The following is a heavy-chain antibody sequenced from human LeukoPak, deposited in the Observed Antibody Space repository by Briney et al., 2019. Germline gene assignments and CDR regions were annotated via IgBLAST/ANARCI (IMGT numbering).Heavy chain of an antibody. J-gene: IGHJ6*02. D-gene: IGHD5-12*01. CDR1: GFTFSSYA. CDR3: ARVGGYDFDYYYYGMDV. Sequence: GGSLRLSCAASGFTFSSYAMSWVRQAPGKGLEWVANIKQDGSEKYYVDSVKGRFTISRDNAKNSLYLQMNSLRAEDTAVYYCARVGGYDFDYYYYGMDVWGQGTTVTVSS. V-gene: IGHV3-7*03. CDR2: IKQDGSEK.